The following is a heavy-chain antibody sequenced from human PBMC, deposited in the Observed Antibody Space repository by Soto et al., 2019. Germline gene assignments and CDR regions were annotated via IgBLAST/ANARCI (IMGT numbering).Heavy chain of an antibody. D-gene: IGHD2-15*01. CDR2: IFPGGST. CDR1: GGSISNYY. J-gene: IGHJ4*02. Sequence: PEKLSLTCSVSGGSISNYYWSWIRQSAEKGLEWIGRIFPGGSTNYNPSLKSRVTMSVDTSKNHFSLRLTSVTAADTAVYYCARASVGPPGGGSWIMPFDFWGQGTRVTGS. V-gene: IGHV4-4*07. CDR3: ARASVGPPGGGSWIMPFDF.